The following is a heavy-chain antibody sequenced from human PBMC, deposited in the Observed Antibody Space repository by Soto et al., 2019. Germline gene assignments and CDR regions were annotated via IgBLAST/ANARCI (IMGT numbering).Heavy chain of an antibody. V-gene: IGHV1-18*01. D-gene: IGHD6-19*01. CDR3: AREPVAGIWFDP. Sequence: QVQLVQSGAEVKKPGASVKVSCKASGSSYGISWVRQAPGQGLEWMGWINSYNGNTNYAQKLQGRVTMTTDTSTSTAYMELRSLRPDDTAVYYCAREPVAGIWFDPWGQGTLVTVSS. J-gene: IGHJ5*02. CDR2: INSYNGNT. CDR1: GSSYG.